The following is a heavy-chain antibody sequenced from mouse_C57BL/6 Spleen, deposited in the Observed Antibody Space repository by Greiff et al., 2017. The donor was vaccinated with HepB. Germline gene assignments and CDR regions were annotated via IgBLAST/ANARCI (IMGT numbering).Heavy chain of an antibody. CDR1: GFNIKDYY. Sequence: EVQLQQSGAELVKPGASVKLSCTASGFNIKDYYMHWVKQRTEQGLEWIGRIDPEDGETKYAPKFPGKATITADTSSNTAYLQLSSLTSEDTAVYYCARGLRTFDYWGQGTTLTVSS. V-gene: IGHV14-2*01. CDR2: IDPEDGET. J-gene: IGHJ2*01. CDR3: ARGLRTFDY. D-gene: IGHD2-4*01.